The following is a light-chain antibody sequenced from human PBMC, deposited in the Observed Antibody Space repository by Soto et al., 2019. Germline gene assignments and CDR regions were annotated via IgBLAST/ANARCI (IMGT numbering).Light chain of an antibody. Sequence: QSALTQPASVSGSPGQSITISCTGTSSDVGSYNLVSWYQQHPGKAPKLMIYEVSKRPSGVSNRFSGSKSGNTASLTISGRQAEDEADYYCCSYAGSSGGVVFGGGTKLTVL. CDR1: SSDVGSYNL. J-gene: IGLJ2*01. V-gene: IGLV2-23*02. CDR3: CSYAGSSGGVV. CDR2: EVS.